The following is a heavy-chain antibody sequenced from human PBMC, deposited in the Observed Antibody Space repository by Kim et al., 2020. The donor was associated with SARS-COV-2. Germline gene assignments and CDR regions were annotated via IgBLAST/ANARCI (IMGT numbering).Heavy chain of an antibody. CDR3: ATLIHEGQWLVRSYWYFDL. J-gene: IGHJ2*01. V-gene: IGHV1-69*13. D-gene: IGHD6-19*01. Sequence: SVKVSCKASGGTFSSYAISWVRQAPGPGLEWMGGIIPIFGTANYAQKFQGRVTITADESTSTAYMELSSLRSEDTAVYYCATLIHEGQWLVRSYWYFDLWGRGTLVTVSS. CDR2: IIPIFGTA. CDR1: GGTFSSYA.